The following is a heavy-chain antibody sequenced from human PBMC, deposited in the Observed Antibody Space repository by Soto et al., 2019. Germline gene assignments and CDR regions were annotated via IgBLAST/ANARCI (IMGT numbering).Heavy chain of an antibody. Sequence: PSETLSLTCTVSVDSISSTYWSWVRQPAGSGLEWIGRIYSSGSNNYNPSLESRVTMSVDTSKNQFSLTLRSVTAADTAVYFCARGYESGYTFGHDLWGQGTLVNVSS. CDR1: VDSISSTY. V-gene: IGHV4-4*07. CDR3: ARGYESGYTFGHDL. CDR2: IYSSGSN. J-gene: IGHJ5*02. D-gene: IGHD3-3*01.